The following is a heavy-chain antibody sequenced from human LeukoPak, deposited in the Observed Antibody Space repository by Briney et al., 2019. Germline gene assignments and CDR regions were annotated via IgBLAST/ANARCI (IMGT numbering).Heavy chain of an antibody. V-gene: IGHV1-2*02. D-gene: IGHD1-26*01. CDR3: ARDHKSYRDAFDI. CDR2: INPNSGGT. Sequence: GASVKVSCKASGYTFTDYYFHWVRQAPGQGLEWMGWINPNSGGTNYAQKFQGRVTMTRDTSISTAYMELSSLASDDTAVYYCARDHKSYRDAFDIWGRGTMVTVSS. J-gene: IGHJ3*02. CDR1: GYTFTDYY.